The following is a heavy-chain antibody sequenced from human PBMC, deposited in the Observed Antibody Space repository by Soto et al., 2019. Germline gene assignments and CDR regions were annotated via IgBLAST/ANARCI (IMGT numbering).Heavy chain of an antibody. CDR2: ISWDGGST. CDR1: GFTLDDYT. V-gene: IGHV3-43*01. Sequence: GSLRLSCAASGFTLDDYTMHWVRQAPGKGLEWVSLISWDGGSTYYADSVKGRFTISRDNSKNSLYLQMNSLRTEDTALYYCAKGPPLIAAADNDAFDIWGQGTMVTVSS. CDR3: AKGPPLIAAADNDAFDI. D-gene: IGHD6-13*01. J-gene: IGHJ3*02.